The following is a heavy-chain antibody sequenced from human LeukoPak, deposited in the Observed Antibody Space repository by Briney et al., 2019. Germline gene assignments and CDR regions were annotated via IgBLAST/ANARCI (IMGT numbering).Heavy chain of an antibody. Sequence: PGGSLRLSCAASGFTFSSYWMHWVRQAPGKGLVWVSRINSDGSSTSYADSVKGRFTISRDHAKNTLYPQMNSLRVEDTAVYYCARGPYYYDLYYFDYWGQGTLVTVSS. CDR1: GFTFSSYW. J-gene: IGHJ4*02. D-gene: IGHD3-22*01. CDR2: INSDGSST. V-gene: IGHV3-74*01. CDR3: ARGPYYYDLYYFDY.